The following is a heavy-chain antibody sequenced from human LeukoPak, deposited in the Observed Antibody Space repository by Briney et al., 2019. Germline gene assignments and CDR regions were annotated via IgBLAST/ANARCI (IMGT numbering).Heavy chain of an antibody. CDR1: GFTFSSYG. J-gene: IGHJ4*02. Sequence: GGSLRLSCAASGFTFSSYGMHWVRQAPGKGLEWVAVISYDGSNKYYADSLKGRFTISRDNSKNTLYLQMNSLRAEDTAVYYCARDRPFSIASPDYWGQGTLVTVSS. V-gene: IGHV3-30*03. D-gene: IGHD6-6*01. CDR3: ARDRPFSIASPDY. CDR2: ISYDGSNK.